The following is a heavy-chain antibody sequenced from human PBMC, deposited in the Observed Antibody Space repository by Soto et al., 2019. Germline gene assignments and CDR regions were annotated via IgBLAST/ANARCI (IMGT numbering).Heavy chain of an antibody. CDR2: IRGNGGST. Sequence: FSSYFMRLVLQAKGNGLEVGSAIRGNGGSTYYADSVKGRFTSSRDNSKNTLYLQMNSLRAEDTAVYYCEKDSLLAIIIGSMRDAECFPHCGQRTLVTVYS. V-gene: IGHV3-23*01. CDR3: EKDSLLAIIIGSMRDAECFPH. D-gene: IGHD3-10*01. J-gene: IGHJ1*01. CDR1: FSSYF.